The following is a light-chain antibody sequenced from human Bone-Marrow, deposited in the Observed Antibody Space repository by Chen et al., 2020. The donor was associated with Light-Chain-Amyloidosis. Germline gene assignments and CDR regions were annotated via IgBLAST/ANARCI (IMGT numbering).Light chain of an antibody. J-gene: IGLJ2*01. CDR3: QSADSSGTYEVI. CDR1: DLPTKY. CDR2: RDT. V-gene: IGLV3-25*03. Sequence: SYDLTQPPSVSLSPGQTARITCSGDDLPTKYAYWYQQKPGQAPVLVIHRDTERPSGISERFSGSSSGTTAMLTISGVQAEDEADYHCQSADSSGTYEVIFGGGTKLTV.